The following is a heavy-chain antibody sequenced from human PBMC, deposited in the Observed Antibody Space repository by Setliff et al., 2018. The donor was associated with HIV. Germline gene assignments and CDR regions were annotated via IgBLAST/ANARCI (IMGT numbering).Heavy chain of an antibody. CDR2: IHAGDGNT. CDR1: GYTFTNYA. V-gene: IGHV1-3*03. CDR3: ARDGSADYYYYMDL. Sequence: AASVKVSCKASGYTFTNYAIHWVRQAPGQRLEWMGWIHAGDGNTKYSQEFQGRVTITRDTSASTAYMELSSLRSEDMAVYYCARDGSADYYYYMDLWGKGTTVTVSS. J-gene: IGHJ6*03. D-gene: IGHD2-2*03.